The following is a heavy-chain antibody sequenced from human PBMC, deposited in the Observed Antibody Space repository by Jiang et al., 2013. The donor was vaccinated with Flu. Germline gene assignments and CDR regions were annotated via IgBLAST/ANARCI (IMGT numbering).Heavy chain of an antibody. CDR2: TYYRPKWYN. CDR1: GDSVSSNSAA. D-gene: IGHD5-24*01. Sequence: SQTLSLTCAISGDSVSSNSAAWNWIRQSPSRGLEWLGRTYYRPKWYNDYAVSVKSRITINPDTSKNQFSLQLNSVTPEDTAVYYCARGSRRDGYNWGHYYYYYGMDVWGKGTTVTVSS. CDR3: ARGSRRDGYNWGHYYYYYGMDV. V-gene: IGHV6-1*01. J-gene: IGHJ6*04.